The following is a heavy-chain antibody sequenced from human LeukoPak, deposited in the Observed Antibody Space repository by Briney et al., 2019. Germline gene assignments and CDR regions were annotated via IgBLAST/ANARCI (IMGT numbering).Heavy chain of an antibody. V-gene: IGHV4-61*02. CDR3: ARGGRSGWYENGGFPPNNWFDP. D-gene: IGHD6-19*01. Sequence: SQTLSLTCTVSGGSISSGSYYWSWIRQPAGKGLEWIGRIYTSGSTNYNPSLKSRVTISVDTSKNQFSLKLSSVTAADTAVYYCARGGRSGWYENGGFPPNNWFDPWGQGTLVTVSS. CDR2: IYTSGST. CDR1: GGSISSGSYY. J-gene: IGHJ5*02.